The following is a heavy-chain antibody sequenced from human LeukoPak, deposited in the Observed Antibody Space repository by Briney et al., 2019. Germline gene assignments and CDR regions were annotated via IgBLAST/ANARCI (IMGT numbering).Heavy chain of an antibody. CDR1: GGSISSSSYD. CDR2: IYYSGST. J-gene: IGHJ4*02. Sequence: SETLSLTCTVSGGSISSSSYDWGWIRQPPGKGLEWIGSIYYSGSTYYNASLKSRVTISVDTSKNQFYMKLSSVTAADTAVYYCARHRVVVGAATPMLRYFDYWGQGTLVTVSS. V-gene: IGHV4-39*01. CDR3: ARHRVVVGAATPMLRYFDY. D-gene: IGHD2-15*01.